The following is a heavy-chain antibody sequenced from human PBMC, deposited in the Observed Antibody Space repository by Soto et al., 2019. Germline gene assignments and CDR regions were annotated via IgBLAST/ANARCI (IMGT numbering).Heavy chain of an antibody. CDR2: IFSNDEK. J-gene: IGHJ4*02. V-gene: IGHV2-26*01. CDR3: ARLNYDYIWGSYRGTYFDY. D-gene: IGHD3-16*02. Sequence: QVTLKESGPVLVKPTETLTLTCTVSGFSLSNARMGVSWIRQPPGKALEWLEHIFSNDEKSYSTSLKSRLTISEDTSKSQVVLTITNMDPVDTATYYCARLNYDYIWGSYRGTYFDYWGQGTLVTVSS. CDR1: GFSLSNARMG.